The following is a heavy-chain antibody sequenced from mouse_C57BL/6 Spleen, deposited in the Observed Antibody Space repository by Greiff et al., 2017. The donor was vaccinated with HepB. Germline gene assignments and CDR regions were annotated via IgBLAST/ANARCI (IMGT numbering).Heavy chain of an antibody. CDR2: FHPYNDDT. V-gene: IGHV1-47*01. J-gene: IGHJ3*01. Sequence: VQLQQSGAELVKPGASVKMSCKASGYTFTTYPIEWMKQNHGKSLEWIGNFHPYNDDTKYNEKFKGKATLTVEKSSSTVYLELSRLTSDDSAVYYGARGGDYDEAWFAYWGQRTLVTVSA. CDR3: ARGGDYDEAWFAY. CDR1: GYTFTTYP. D-gene: IGHD2-4*01.